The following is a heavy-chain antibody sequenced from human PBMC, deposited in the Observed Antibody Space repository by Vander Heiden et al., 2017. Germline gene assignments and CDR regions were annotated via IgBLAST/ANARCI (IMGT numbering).Heavy chain of an antibody. D-gene: IGHD3-16*02. J-gene: IGHJ4*02. V-gene: IGHV3-21*01. CDR3: ARVAVWGSYRQIDY. CDR2: ISSSSSYI. CDR1: GFTFSSYS. Sequence: EVQLVESGGGLVKPGGSLRLSCAASGFTFSSYSMNWVRQAPGKGREWVSSISSSSSYIYYADSVKGRFTISRDNAKNSLYLQMNSLRAEDTAVYYCARVAVWGSYRQIDYWGQGTLVTVSS.